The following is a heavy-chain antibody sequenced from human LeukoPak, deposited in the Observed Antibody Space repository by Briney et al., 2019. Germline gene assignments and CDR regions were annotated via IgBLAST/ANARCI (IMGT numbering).Heavy chain of an antibody. V-gene: IGHV1-69*05. D-gene: IGHD2-15*01. CDR2: LIPILRKA. Sequence: SVKVACKASGGTFSSYAISWVRQAPGQGLEWLGGLIPILRKANYAQRFQGRGTITTDESTSTAYMELSSLRSEDTAVYYCARGEGPAATLRYFDYWGQGTLVTVSS. J-gene: IGHJ4*02. CDR3: ARGEGPAATLRYFDY. CDR1: GGTFSSYA.